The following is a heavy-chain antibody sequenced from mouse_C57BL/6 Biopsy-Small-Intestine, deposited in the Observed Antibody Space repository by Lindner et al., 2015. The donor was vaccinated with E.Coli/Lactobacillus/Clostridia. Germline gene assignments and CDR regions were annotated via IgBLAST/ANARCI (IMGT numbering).Heavy chain of an antibody. Sequence: VQLQESGPELVKPGASVKISCKASGYTLTDYYXNWMKQRPGQGLEWIGWIYPGSGDTKYNEKFKGKATLTVDTSSNTVYMQLSSLTSEDSAVYLCARGNLWYFDVWGAGTTVAVSS. CDR3: ARGNLWYFDV. CDR2: IYPGSGDT. J-gene: IGHJ1*01. CDR1: GYTLTDYY. V-gene: IGHV1-84*01.